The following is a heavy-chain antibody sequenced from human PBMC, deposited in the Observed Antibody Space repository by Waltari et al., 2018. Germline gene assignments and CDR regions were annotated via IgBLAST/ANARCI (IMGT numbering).Heavy chain of an antibody. CDR3: ARRRAYGDYGFDP. D-gene: IGHD4-17*01. CDR2: IIPILGIA. Sequence: QVQLVQSGAEVKKPGSSVKVSCKASGGTFSSYAISWVRQAPGQVLEWMGGIIPILGIANYAQKFQGRVTITADKSTSTAYMELSSLRSEYTAVYYCARRRAYGDYGFDPWGQGTLVTVSS. J-gene: IGHJ5*02. CDR1: GGTFSSYA. V-gene: IGHV1-69*10.